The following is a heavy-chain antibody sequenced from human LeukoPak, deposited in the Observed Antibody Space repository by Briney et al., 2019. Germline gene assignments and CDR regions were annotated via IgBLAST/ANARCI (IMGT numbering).Heavy chain of an antibody. CDR1: GYSSTSYW. V-gene: IGHV5-51*01. D-gene: IGHD6-13*01. J-gene: IGHJ4*02. Sequence: GESLKISCKGSGYSSTSYWIGWVRQMPGKGLEWMGIIYPGDSDTRYSPSFQGQVTISADKSIIPAYLQWSSLKASDTAMYYCARLHSSSWFSPLPYYLDYWGQGTLVSVSS. CDR2: IYPGDSDT. CDR3: ARLHSSSWFSPLPYYLDY.